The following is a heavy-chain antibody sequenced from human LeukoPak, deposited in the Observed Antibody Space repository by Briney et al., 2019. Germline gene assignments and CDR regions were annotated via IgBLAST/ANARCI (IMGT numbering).Heavy chain of an antibody. V-gene: IGHV4-38-2*02. Sequence: SETLSLTCAVSGYSISSGYYWGWIRQPPGKGLEWIGSIYHSGSTYYNPSLKSRVTISVDTSKNQFPLKLNSVTAADTAVYYCARDLPVAGTGFGYWGQGTLVTVSS. J-gene: IGHJ4*02. D-gene: IGHD6-19*01. CDR1: GYSISSGYY. CDR3: ARDLPVAGTGFGY. CDR2: IYHSGST.